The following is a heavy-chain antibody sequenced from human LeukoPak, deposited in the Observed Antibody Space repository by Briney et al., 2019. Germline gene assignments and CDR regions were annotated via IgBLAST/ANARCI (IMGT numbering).Heavy chain of an antibody. Sequence: SETLSLTCAVSGASVSDSSYYWGWIRQPPGKGLEWVGNIYYSGSTYYNPSLDSRVTMSVDTSKNQLSLKMSSVTAADTAVYYCARLSKGRYFDYIFDYWGQGTLVTVSS. CDR3: ARLSKGRYFDYIFDY. J-gene: IGHJ4*02. D-gene: IGHD3-9*01. V-gene: IGHV4-39*01. CDR2: IYYSGST. CDR1: GASVSDSSYY.